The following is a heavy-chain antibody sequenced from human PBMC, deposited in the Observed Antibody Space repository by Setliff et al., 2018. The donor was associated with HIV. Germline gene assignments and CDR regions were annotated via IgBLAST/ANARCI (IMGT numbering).Heavy chain of an antibody. CDR2: INHSGSS. J-gene: IGHJ5*02. CDR3: ASRENPSGGYPKGWFDP. CDR1: GGSFSAYH. D-gene: IGHD2-15*01. V-gene: IGHV4-34*01. Sequence: SETLSLTCAVYGGSFSAYHWSWIRQTPGKGLEWLGEINHSGSSSYSPSLESRVTISVDTYKNQFSLKLRSVTAADTAVYYCASRENPSGGYPKGWFDPWGQGTLVTVSS.